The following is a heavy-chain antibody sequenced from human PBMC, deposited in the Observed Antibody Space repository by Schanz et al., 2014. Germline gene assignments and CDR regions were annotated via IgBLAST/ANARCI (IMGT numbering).Heavy chain of an antibody. Sequence: VQLVESGGGLVQPGGSLRLSCAASGFTFSNHALSWVRQAPGKGLEWVASIWYDGSNKYYADSVKGRFTISRDNSKNTLSLPMSSLIAEYAAVYYHTRYGDVDYWGQGILXTVSS. J-gene: IGHJ4*02. CDR3: TRYGDVDY. CDR2: IWYDGSNK. V-gene: IGHV3-33*08. CDR1: GFTFSNHA. D-gene: IGHD4-17*01.